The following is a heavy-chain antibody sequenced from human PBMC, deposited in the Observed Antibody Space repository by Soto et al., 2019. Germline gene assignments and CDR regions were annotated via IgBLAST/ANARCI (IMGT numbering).Heavy chain of an antibody. Sequence: EVQLVASGGDLIQPGGSLRLSCAASGFSVSSNYMAWVRQAPGKGLEWLSVIYSGGATYYTDSVKGRFTISRDTSKNMVYLQMSSLRAEDTAVYYCARDGSGTFSPFDPWGQGTLVTVSS. CDR1: GFSVSSNY. CDR3: ARDGSGTFSPFDP. CDR2: IYSGGAT. V-gene: IGHV3-53*01. J-gene: IGHJ5*02. D-gene: IGHD1-26*01.